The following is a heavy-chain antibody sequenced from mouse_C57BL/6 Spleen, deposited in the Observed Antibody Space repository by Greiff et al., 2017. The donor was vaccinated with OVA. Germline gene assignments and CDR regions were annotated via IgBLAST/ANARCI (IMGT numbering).Heavy chain of an antibody. V-gene: IGHV1-55*01. Sequence: QVQLQQPGAELVKPGASVKMSCKASGYTFTSYWITWVKQRPGQGLEWIGDIYPGSGSTNYNEKFKSKATLTVDTSSSTAYMQLSSLTSEDSAVYYRASRMITTRTGYYFDDWGQGTTLTGSS. J-gene: IGHJ2*01. CDR3: ASRMITTRTGYYFDD. CDR1: GYTFTSYW. D-gene: IGHD2-4*01. CDR2: IYPGSGST.